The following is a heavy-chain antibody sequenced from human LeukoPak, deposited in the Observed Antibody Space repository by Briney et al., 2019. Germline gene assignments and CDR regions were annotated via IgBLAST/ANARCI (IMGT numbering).Heavy chain of an antibody. Sequence: GSLRLSCAASGFTFSSYAMHWVRQAPGKGLEWVAVISYDGSNKYYADSVKGRFTISRDKSKNTLYLQMNSLRAEDTAVYYCARDPGSRFNYGSGSYWFDPWGQGTLVTVSS. CDR3: ARDPGSRFNYGSGSYWFDP. J-gene: IGHJ5*02. CDR1: GFTFSSYA. V-gene: IGHV3-30*04. D-gene: IGHD3-10*01. CDR2: ISYDGSNK.